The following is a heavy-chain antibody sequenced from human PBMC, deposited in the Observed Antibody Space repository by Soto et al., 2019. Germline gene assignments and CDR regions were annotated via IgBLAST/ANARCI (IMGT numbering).Heavy chain of an antibody. CDR1: GASITSGHW. D-gene: IGHD2-21*01. CDR2: IRARVST. Sequence: QVQLQESGPRLVRPSGALSLTCSVSGASITSGHWWTWVRQSPGKGLELSGEIRARVSTNSHPSLQSRGSLSADKSQNPFSLRLTSVTAADTAIYYCTSATHGMNCGSHYMALDDDLVTGMDVWGQGTTVTVSS. CDR3: TSATHGMNCGSHYMALDDDLVTGMDV. J-gene: IGHJ6*02. V-gene: IGHV4-4*02.